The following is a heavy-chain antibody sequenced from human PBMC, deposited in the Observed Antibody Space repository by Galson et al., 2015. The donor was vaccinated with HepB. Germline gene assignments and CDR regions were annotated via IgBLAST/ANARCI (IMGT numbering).Heavy chain of an antibody. Sequence: SVKVSCKASGGTFSSYAISWVRQAPGQGLEWMGGIIPIFDTANYAQKFQGRVTISADESTSTAYMELSSLRSEDTAVYYCARDIVVGVAWFDPWGQGTLVTVSS. V-gene: IGHV1-69*13. D-gene: IGHD2-15*01. CDR2: IIPIFDTA. CDR1: GGTFSSYA. CDR3: ARDIVVGVAWFDP. J-gene: IGHJ5*02.